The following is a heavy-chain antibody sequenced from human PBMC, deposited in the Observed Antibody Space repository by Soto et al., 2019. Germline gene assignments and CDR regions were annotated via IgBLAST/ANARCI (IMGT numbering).Heavy chain of an antibody. CDR1: GFTFSSYG. V-gene: IGHV3-33*01. CDR2: IWYDGSNK. J-gene: IGHJ4*02. CDR3: AREEGKQWLGRKAFDY. D-gene: IGHD6-19*01. Sequence: PGGSLRLSCAASGFTFSSYGMHWVRQAPGKGLEWVAVIWYDGSNKYYADSVKGRFTISRDNSKNTLYLQMNSLRAEDTAVYYCAREEGKQWLGRKAFDYRGKGTLVTVSS.